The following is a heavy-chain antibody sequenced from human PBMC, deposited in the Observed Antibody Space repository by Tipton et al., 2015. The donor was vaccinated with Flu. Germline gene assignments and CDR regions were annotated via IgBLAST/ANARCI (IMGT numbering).Heavy chain of an antibody. V-gene: IGHV3-7*01. CDR2: IKQDGSKE. CDR1: GFTFSGYW. J-gene: IGHJ4*02. Sequence: LRLSCAASGFTFSGYWMSWVRQAPGKGLEWVANIKQDGSKENYVDSVKGRFTISRDNAKNSLYLQMNSLRVEDTAVYYCVKMPDFDYWGQGTLVTVSS. D-gene: IGHD1-14*01. CDR3: VKMPDFDY.